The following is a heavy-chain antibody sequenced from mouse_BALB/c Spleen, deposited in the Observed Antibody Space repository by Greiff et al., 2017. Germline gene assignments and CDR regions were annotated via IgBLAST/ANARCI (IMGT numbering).Heavy chain of an antibody. Sequence: EVKLMESGGGLVKPGGSLKLSCAASGFTFSSYAMSWVRQTPEKRLEWVASISSGGSTYYPDSVKGRFTISRDNARNILYLQMSSLRSEDTAMYYCARGVTTASFAYWGQGTLVTVSA. CDR2: ISSGGST. D-gene: IGHD1-2*01. CDR1: GFTFSSYA. V-gene: IGHV5-6-5*01. CDR3: ARGVTTASFAY. J-gene: IGHJ3*01.